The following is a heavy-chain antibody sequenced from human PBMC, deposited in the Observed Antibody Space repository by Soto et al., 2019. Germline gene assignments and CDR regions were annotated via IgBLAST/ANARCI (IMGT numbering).Heavy chain of an antibody. V-gene: IGHV3-74*01. J-gene: IGHJ3*02. CDR1: GFTFSSYW. CDR3: ARRERQAGDAFDI. CDR2: INSDGSST. Sequence: EVQLVESGGGLVQPGGSLRLSCAASGFTFSSYWMHWVRQAAGKGLVWVSRINSDGSSTSYADSVKGRFTISRDNAKNTLYLQMHSLRAEDTAVYYCARRERQAGDAFDIWGQGTMVTVSS. D-gene: IGHD3-10*01.